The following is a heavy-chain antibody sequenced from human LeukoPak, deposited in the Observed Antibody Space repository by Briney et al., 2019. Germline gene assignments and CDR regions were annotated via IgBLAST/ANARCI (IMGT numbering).Heavy chain of an antibody. D-gene: IGHD5-18*01. Sequence: GGSLRLSCAVSGLTFSSSWMDWVRQAPGKGLEWVASINPDGNKKYSTDSVKGRFTISRDNAENSLYLQMNSLRVEDTAFYYCARDLAYSRLDYWGQGMLVTVSS. CDR3: ARDLAYSRLDY. CDR1: GLTFSSSW. V-gene: IGHV3-7*03. CDR2: INPDGNKK. J-gene: IGHJ4*02.